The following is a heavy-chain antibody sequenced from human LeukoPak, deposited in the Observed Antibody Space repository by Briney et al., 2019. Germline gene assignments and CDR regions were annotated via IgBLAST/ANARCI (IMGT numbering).Heavy chain of an antibody. CDR2: MNPNSGNT. J-gene: IGHJ4*02. CDR3: ARAYYYGSGSYYDYFDY. D-gene: IGHD3-10*01. V-gene: IGHV1-8*03. CDR1: GYTFTSYD. Sequence: ASVKVSCKASGYTFTSYDINWVRLATGQGLEWMGWMNPNSGNTGYAQKFQGRVTITRNTSISTAYMELSSLRSEDTAVYYCARAYYYGSGSYYDYFDYWGQGTLVTVSS.